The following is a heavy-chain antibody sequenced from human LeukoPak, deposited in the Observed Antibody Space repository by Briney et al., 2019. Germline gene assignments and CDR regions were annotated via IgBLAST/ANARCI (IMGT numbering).Heavy chain of an antibody. D-gene: IGHD2-2*01. CDR1: GYTFTGYY. V-gene: IGHV1-2*02. CDR2: INPNSGGT. CDR3: AREEPAAIPLTRAKTTYYYYYYGMDV. Sequence: GASVKVSCKASGYTFTGYYMHWVRQAPGQGLEWMGWINPNSGGTNYAQKLQGRVTMTTDTSTSTAYMELRSLRSDDTAVYYCAREEPAAIPLTRAKTTYYYYYYGMDVWGQGTTVTVSS. J-gene: IGHJ6*02.